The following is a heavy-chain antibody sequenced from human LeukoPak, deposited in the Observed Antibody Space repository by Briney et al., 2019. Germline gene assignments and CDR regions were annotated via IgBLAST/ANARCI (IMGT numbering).Heavy chain of an antibody. CDR1: GFTFSNYA. CDR2: ISGSGGST. V-gene: IGHV3-23*01. Sequence: PGGSLRLSCAASGFTFSNYAMSWVRQAPGKGLEWVSVISGSGGSTYYADSVKGRFTISRDYSKNTLYLQMNSLRAEDTAVYYCAKDYGGYDAPWFDPWGQGTLVTVSS. D-gene: IGHD5-12*01. CDR3: AKDYGGYDAPWFDP. J-gene: IGHJ5*02.